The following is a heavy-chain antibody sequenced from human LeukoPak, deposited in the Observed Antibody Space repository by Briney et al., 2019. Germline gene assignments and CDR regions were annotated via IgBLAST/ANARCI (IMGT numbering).Heavy chain of an antibody. Sequence: GASLRLSCAASGFTFSSYAMSWVRQAPGKGLEWVSAISGSGGSTYYADSVKGRFTISRDNSKNTLYLQMNSLRAEDTAAYYCARARGITMTSFYYFDYWGQGTLVTVSS. CDR1: GFTFSSYA. V-gene: IGHV3-23*01. CDR3: ARARGITMTSFYYFDY. J-gene: IGHJ4*02. CDR2: ISGSGGST. D-gene: IGHD3-22*01.